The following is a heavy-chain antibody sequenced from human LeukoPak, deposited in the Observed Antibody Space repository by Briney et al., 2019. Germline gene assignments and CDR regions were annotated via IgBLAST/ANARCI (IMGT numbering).Heavy chain of an antibody. J-gene: IGHJ4*02. V-gene: IGHV1-18*01. CDR2: ISAYNGNT. Sequence: ASVKVSCKASGYTFTNYPMNWVRQAPGQGLEWMGWISAYNGNTNYAQKLQGRVTMTTDTSTSTAYMELRSLRSDDTAVYYCARADYAFDYWGQGTLVTVSS. CDR1: GYTFTNYP. D-gene: IGHD4-17*01. CDR3: ARADYAFDY.